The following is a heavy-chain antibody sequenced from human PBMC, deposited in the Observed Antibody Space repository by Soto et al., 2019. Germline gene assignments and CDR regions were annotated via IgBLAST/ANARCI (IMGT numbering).Heavy chain of an antibody. D-gene: IGHD3-16*01. CDR3: ARDRKFGDRKS. CDR2: ISAFNGET. Sequence: ASVKVSCKTSGFAFTGYGFSWVRQAPGQGLEWMGWISAFNGETIYAQNFQGRLTMTTDTSTKTAYMELRTLRSDDTAVYYCARDRKFGDRKSWGQGTLVTVSS. CDR1: GFAFTGYG. J-gene: IGHJ4*02. V-gene: IGHV1-18*01.